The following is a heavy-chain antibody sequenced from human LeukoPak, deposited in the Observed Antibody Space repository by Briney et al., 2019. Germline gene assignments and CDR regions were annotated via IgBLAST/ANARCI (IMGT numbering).Heavy chain of an antibody. CDR3: ARGSNYDSSGPDY. Sequence: TGGSLRLSCAASGFTLSSYWMHWVRQAPGKGLVWVSRINSDGSSTNYADSVRGRFTISRDNAKNTLYLQMNSLRAEDTAVYYCARGSNYDSSGPDYWGQGTLVTVSS. D-gene: IGHD3-22*01. V-gene: IGHV3-74*01. J-gene: IGHJ4*02. CDR2: INSDGSST. CDR1: GFTLSSYW.